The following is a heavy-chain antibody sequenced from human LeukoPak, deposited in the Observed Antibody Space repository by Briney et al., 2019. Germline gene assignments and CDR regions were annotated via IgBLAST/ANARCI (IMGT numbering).Heavy chain of an antibody. CDR3: AKDPSYDVTS. J-gene: IGHJ5*02. Sequence: PGGSLRLSCVASGFTFSRHWISWVRQAPGKGLEWVANINEDGSEKNYVDSVKGRFTISRDNAKNSLYLQMNSLRAEDTAMYYCAKDPSYDVTSWGQGTLVTVSS. CDR2: INEDGSEK. D-gene: IGHD3-16*01. V-gene: IGHV3-7*01. CDR1: GFTFSRHW.